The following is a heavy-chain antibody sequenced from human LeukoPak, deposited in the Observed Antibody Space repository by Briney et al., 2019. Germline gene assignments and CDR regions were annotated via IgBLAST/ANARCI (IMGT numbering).Heavy chain of an antibody. D-gene: IGHD3-22*01. V-gene: IGHV4-39*07. J-gene: IGHJ1*01. CDR1: GGSISISRYY. CDR3: ARVPYDRSGYHYFQH. CDR2: IYYSGST. Sequence: SETLSLTCTVSGGSISISRYYWGWIRQPPGKGLGWNGCIYYSGSTYYNPSLKSRVTISVDTSKNQYSLKLSSVTAADTAVYYCARVPYDRSGYHYFQHWGQGTLVTVSS.